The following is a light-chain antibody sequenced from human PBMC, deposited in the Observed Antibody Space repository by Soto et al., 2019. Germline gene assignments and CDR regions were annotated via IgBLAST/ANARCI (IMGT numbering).Light chain of an antibody. CDR1: SSDVGGYNY. V-gene: IGLV2-8*01. CDR2: EVS. Sequence: QSALTQPPSASGSPGQSVTISCTGTSSDVGGYNYVFWYQHHPGKAPKLMLYEVSQRPSGVPDRFSGSKSANTASLTVSGLQAEDEADYYCSSYAGNNNYVFGTGTKLTVL. J-gene: IGLJ1*01. CDR3: SSYAGNNNYV.